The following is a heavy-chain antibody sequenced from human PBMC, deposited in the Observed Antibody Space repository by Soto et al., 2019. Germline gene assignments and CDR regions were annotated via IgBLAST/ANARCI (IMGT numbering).Heavy chain of an antibody. CDR3: APDPYCGSAPGCSALDA. V-gene: IGHV1-18*04. CDR1: GYRFTSSG. CDR2: ISAYNGNT. Sequence: ASVKVSCKASGYRFTSSGFSWVRQAPGQGLEWMGWISAYNGNTLYAQKFKGRVTMTTDTSTSTAYMELGSLRSDDTAVYYCAPDPYCGSAPGCSALDAWGQGTTVTVSS. J-gene: IGHJ6*02. D-gene: IGHD2-21*01.